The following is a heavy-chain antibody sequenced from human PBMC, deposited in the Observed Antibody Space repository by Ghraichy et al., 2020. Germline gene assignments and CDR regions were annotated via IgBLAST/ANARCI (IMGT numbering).Heavy chain of an antibody. CDR2: IYYRSKWYN. D-gene: IGHD1-26*01. J-gene: IGHJ4*02. CDR3: AREGGGSYGY. Sequence: SETLSLTCGISGDSVSSNSAAWNWIRQSPSRGLEWLGRIYYRSKWYNEYAVFVKSRISINPDTSKNQFSLQLNSVTPEDTAVYYCAREGGGSYGYWGQGILVTVSS. V-gene: IGHV6-1*01. CDR1: GDSVSSNSAA.